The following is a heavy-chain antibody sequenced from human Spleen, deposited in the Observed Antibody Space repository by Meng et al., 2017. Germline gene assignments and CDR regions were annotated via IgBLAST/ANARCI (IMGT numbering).Heavy chain of an antibody. CDR1: GFTFSNAW. D-gene: IGHD3-22*01. Sequence: QLVWSGGDLLGPWGSLRLYCAGSGFTFSNAWMSWGRQAPGKGMEWVGRIKSKTDGETADYAAPVKGRFTISRDDSKNTLYLQMNSLKTEDTGVYYCQWLSTHPPDQWGQGTLVTVSS. J-gene: IGHJ4*01. V-gene: IGHV3-15*01. CDR3: QWLSTHPPDQ. CDR2: IKSKTDGETA.